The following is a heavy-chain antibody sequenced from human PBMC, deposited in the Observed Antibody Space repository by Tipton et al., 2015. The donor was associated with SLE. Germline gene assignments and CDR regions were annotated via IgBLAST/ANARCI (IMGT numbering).Heavy chain of an antibody. D-gene: IGHD6-6*01. CDR3: AREKYSSSSFDY. J-gene: IGHJ4*02. V-gene: IGHV4-61*02. CDR1: GGSISSDDYY. CDR2: IYTSGSI. Sequence: TLSLTCTVSGGSISSDDYYWSWIRQPAGKGLEWIGRIYTSGSINYNPSLKSRVTISVDTSKNQFSLKLSSVTAADTAVYYCAREKYSSSSFDYWGQGTLVTVSS.